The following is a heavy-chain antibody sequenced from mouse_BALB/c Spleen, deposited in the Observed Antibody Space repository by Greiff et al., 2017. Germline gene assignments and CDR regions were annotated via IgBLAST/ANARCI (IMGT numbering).Heavy chain of an antibody. CDR1: GFSLTGYG. Sequence: QVQLQQSGPGLVAPSQSLSITCTVSGFSLTGYGVNWVRQPPGKGLEWLGMIWGDGSTDYNSALKSRLSISKDNSKSQVFLKMNSLQTDDTARYYCARHYYGSSGAMDYWGQGTSVTVSS. CDR3: ARHYYGSSGAMDY. CDR2: IWGDGST. V-gene: IGHV2-6-7*01. J-gene: IGHJ4*01. D-gene: IGHD1-1*01.